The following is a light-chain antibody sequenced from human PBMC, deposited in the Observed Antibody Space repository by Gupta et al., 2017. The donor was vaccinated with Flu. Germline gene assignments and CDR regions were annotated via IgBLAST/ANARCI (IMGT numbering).Light chain of an antibody. CDR3: QHYGAFVFS. CDR1: QTVSSSY. V-gene: IGKV3-20*01. J-gene: IGKJ3*01. CDR2: GAS. Sequence: GERATLSCRASQTVSSSYLAWYQQKPGQAPRLLIYGASGRATGIPDRFSGSGSGTDFTLTISRLEPEDFAVYYCQHYGAFVFSFGPGTKVDV.